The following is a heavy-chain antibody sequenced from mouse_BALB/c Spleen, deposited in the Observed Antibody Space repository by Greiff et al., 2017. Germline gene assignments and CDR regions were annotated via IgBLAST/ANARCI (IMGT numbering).Heavy chain of an antibody. CDR2: IYPYNGGT. J-gene: IGHJ2*01. Sequence: EVQLQQSGAELARPGASVKISCKASGYTFTGYNMHWVKQSHGKSLEWIGYIYPYNGGTGYNQKFKSKATLTVDNSSSTAYMELRSLTSEDSAVYYCARLGLRLDYWGQGTTLTVSS. CDR3: ARLGLRLDY. CDR1: GYTFTGYN. V-gene: IGHV1S29*02. D-gene: IGHD2-2*01.